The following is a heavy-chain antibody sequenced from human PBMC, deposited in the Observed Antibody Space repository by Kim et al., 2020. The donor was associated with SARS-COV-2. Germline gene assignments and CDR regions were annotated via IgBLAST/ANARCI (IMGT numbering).Heavy chain of an antibody. CDR1: GFTFTDYA. CDR2: ISGKGGST. CDR3: ARDWWRRDESWGTFGY. V-gene: IGHV3-64*01. J-gene: IGHJ4*02. D-gene: IGHD2-15*01. Sequence: GGSLRLSCAASGFTFTDYAMHWVRQAPGKGLEYVSAISGKGGSTHYAKSVKGRFTISRDNSKNTLYLQMGSLRPDDMAVYYCARDWWRRDESWGTFGYWGQGTLVTVSS.